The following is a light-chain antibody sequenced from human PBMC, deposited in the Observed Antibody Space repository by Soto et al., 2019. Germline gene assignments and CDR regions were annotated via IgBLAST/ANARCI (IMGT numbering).Light chain of an antibody. CDR2: GAS. CDR3: QQRGNWPRIT. J-gene: IGKJ5*01. Sequence: EIVLTQSPGTLSLSPGERATLSCRASQSVSTRSLAWYQQKPGQAPRLLISGASSRAADIPDRFSGSGSGTDFTLTIGSLEPEDFAVYYCQQRGNWPRITFGQGTRLEIK. CDR1: QSVSTRS. V-gene: IGKV3D-20*02.